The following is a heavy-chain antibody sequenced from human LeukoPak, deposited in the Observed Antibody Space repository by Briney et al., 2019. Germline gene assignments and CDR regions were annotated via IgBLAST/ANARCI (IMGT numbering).Heavy chain of an antibody. CDR3: ARGDGPDRYYYYGMDV. D-gene: IGHD2-21*01. Sequence: GGSLRLSCAASGFTFSSYAMSWVRQAPGKGLEWVSAISGSGGSTYYADSVKGRFTISRDNSKNTLYLQMNSLRAEDTAVYYCARGDGPDRYYYYGMDVWGQGTTVTVSS. V-gene: IGHV3-23*01. CDR1: GFTFSSYA. J-gene: IGHJ6*02. CDR2: ISGSGGST.